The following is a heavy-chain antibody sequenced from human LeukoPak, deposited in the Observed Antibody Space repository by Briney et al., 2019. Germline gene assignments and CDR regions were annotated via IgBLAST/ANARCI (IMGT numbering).Heavy chain of an antibody. CDR3: ARDLGYGSWFDP. V-gene: IGHV4-61*02. D-gene: IGHD5-12*01. CDR1: GGSISSGSYY. Sequence: SETLSLTCTVSGGSISSGSYYWSWIRQPAGKGLEWIGRIYTSGSTNYNPSLKSRVTISVDASKNQFSLKLSSVTAADTAVYYCARDLGYGSWFDPWGQGTLVTVSS. CDR2: IYTSGST. J-gene: IGHJ5*02.